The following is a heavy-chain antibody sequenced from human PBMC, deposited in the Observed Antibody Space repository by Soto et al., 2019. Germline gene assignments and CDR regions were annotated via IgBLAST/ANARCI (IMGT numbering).Heavy chain of an antibody. Sequence: SETLSLTCTVSGGSIFSYYWSWIRQPPGKGLEWIGYIYSSGSTNYNPSLKSRVTISVDTSKNQFSLKLSSVTAADTAVYYCARAQGMVRGVIAWFDPWGQGTLVTVSS. D-gene: IGHD3-10*01. CDR3: ARAQGMVRGVIAWFDP. CDR1: GGSIFSYY. CDR2: IYSSGST. V-gene: IGHV4-59*01. J-gene: IGHJ5*02.